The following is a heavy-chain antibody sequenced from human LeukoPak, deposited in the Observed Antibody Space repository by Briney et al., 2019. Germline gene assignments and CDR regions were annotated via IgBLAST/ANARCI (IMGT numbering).Heavy chain of an antibody. CDR3: ARDRIWDYEALGAFDI. D-gene: IGHD4-17*01. CDR1: GFTFSDYY. CDR2: ISSSGSTI. V-gene: IGHV3-11*04. Sequence: KPGGSLRLSXAASGFTFSDYYMSWIRQAPGKGLEWVSYISSSGSTIYYADSVKGRFTISRDNAKNSLYLQMNSLRAEDTAVYYCARDRIWDYEALGAFDIWGQGTMVTVSS. J-gene: IGHJ3*02.